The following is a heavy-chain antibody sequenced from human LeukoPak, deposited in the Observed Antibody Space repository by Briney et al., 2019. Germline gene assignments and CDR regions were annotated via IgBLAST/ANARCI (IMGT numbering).Heavy chain of an antibody. V-gene: IGHV3-23*01. J-gene: IGHJ4*02. CDR2: IFNGGGEI. D-gene: IGHD3-10*01. Sequence: GGSLRPSCAASGFTFSSFAMVWVRQPPGKGLEWVSSIFNGGGEIHYADSVRGRFTISRDNSKNTLSLQMNSLRAEDTAVYYCARGSFGDYWGQGTLVTVSS. CDR1: GFTFSSFA. CDR3: ARGSFGDY.